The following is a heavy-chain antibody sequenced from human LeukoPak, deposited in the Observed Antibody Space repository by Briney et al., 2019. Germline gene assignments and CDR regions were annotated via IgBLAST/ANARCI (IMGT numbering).Heavy chain of an antibody. CDR3: ARHQQLVRRFDY. CDR1: GGSFSGYY. V-gene: IGHV4-34*01. J-gene: IGHJ4*02. Sequence: PSETLSLTCAVYGGSFSGYYWSWIRQPPGKGLEWIGEINHSGSTNYNPSLKSRVTISVDTSKNQFSLKLSSVTAADTAVYYCARHQQLVRRFDYWGQGTLVTVSS. D-gene: IGHD6-13*01. CDR2: INHSGST.